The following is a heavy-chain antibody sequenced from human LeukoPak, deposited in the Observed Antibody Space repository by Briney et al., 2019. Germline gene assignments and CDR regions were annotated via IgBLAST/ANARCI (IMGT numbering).Heavy chain of an antibody. Sequence: SETLSLTCTVSGYSISSGYFWGWIRQPPGKGLEWIGSIYYSGSTYYNPSLKGRVTISVDTSKNQFSLKLSSVTAADTAVYYCASYGSGSCFDYWGQGTLVTVSS. D-gene: IGHD3-10*01. CDR2: IYYSGST. CDR1: GYSISSGYF. CDR3: ASYGSGSCFDY. J-gene: IGHJ4*02. V-gene: IGHV4-38-2*02.